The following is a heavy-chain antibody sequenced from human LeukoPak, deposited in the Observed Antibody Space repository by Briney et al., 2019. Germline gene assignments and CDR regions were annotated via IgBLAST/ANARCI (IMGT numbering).Heavy chain of an antibody. V-gene: IGHV1-2*02. CDR3: AREWRGTGTYCFDY. J-gene: IGHJ4*02. Sequence: AAVKVSCKASGYTFTGYYVHWLRQAPGQGLEWMGWINPNSGGAFYVQKFQGRVTMTRDTSITTAYMELSSLKSDDTAVYYCAREWRGTGTYCFDYWGQGTLVTVSS. CDR1: GYTFTGYY. CDR2: INPNSGGA. D-gene: IGHD2-8*02.